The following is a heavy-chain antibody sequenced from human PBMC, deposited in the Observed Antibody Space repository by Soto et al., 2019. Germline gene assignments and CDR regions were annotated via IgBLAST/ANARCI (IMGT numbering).Heavy chain of an antibody. CDR2: IYYSGST. CDR1: GGSISSGDYY. CDR3: ARGGRGTTTRDYYYYGMDV. V-gene: IGHV4-30-4*01. Sequence: PSETLSLTCTVSGGSISSGDYYWSWIRQPPGKGLEWIGYIYYSGSTYYNPSLKSRVTISVDTSKNQFSLKLSSVTAADTAVYYCARGGRGTTTRDYYYYGMDVWGQGTTVTV. D-gene: IGHD1-1*01. J-gene: IGHJ6*02.